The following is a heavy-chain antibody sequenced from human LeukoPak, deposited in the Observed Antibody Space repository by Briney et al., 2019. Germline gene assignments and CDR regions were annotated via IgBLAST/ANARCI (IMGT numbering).Heavy chain of an antibody. CDR3: ARVGGHYDSSGYYVDY. J-gene: IGHJ4*02. CDR2: IYYSGST. CDR1: GGSISSSSYY. V-gene: IGHV4-39*07. D-gene: IGHD3-22*01. Sequence: KPSETLSLTCTVSGGSISSSSYYWGWIRQPPGKGLEWIGSIYYSGSTYYNPSLKSRVTISVDTSKNQFSLKLSSVTAADTAVYYCARVGGHYDSSGYYVDYWGQGTLVTVSS.